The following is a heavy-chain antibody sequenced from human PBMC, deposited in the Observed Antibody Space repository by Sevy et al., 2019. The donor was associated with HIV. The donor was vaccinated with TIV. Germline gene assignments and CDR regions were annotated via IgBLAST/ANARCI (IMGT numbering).Heavy chain of an antibody. J-gene: IGHJ4*02. D-gene: IGHD6-6*01. CDR1: GFTFSSYA. CDR3: AKDRYSSSWRLVAGSGKQGDY. V-gene: IGHV3-23*01. Sequence: GGSLRLSCAASGFTFSSYAMSWVRQAPGKGLEWVSAISGSGGSTYYADSVKGRFTISRDNSKNTLYLQMNSLRAEDTAVYYFAKDRYSSSWRLVAGSGKQGDYWGQGTLVTVSS. CDR2: ISGSGGST.